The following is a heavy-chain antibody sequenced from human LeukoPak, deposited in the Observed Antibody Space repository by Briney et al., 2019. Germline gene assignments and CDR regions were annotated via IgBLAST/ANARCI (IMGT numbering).Heavy chain of an antibody. J-gene: IGHJ4*02. CDR3: ARSEDIVVVPAAPTYFDY. V-gene: IGHV3-7*01. Sequence: GGSLRLSCAASGFSFSSYWMSWVRQAPGKGLEWVANIKEDGSEKNYVDSVKGRFTISRDNAKNSLYLQMNSLRAEDTAVYYCARSEDIVVVPAAPTYFDYWGQGTLVTVSS. CDR2: IKEDGSEK. CDR1: GFSFSSYW. D-gene: IGHD2-2*01.